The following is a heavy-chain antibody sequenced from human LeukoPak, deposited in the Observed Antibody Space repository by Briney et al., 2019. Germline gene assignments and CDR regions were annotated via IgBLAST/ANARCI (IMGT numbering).Heavy chain of an antibody. J-gene: IGHJ4*02. CDR1: GFTFSSYA. V-gene: IGHV3-23*01. D-gene: IGHD1-26*01. CDR3: ARPGIRSYHLLTYFDY. Sequence: GGSLRLSCAASGFTFSSYAMSWVRQAPGKGLEWVSAISGSGGSTYYADSVKGRFTISRDNSKNTLYLQMNSLRAEDTAVYYCARPGIRSYHLLTYFDYWGQGTLVTVSS. CDR2: ISGSGGST.